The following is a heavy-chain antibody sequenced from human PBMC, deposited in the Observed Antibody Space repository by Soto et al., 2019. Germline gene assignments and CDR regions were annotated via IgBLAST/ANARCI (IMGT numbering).Heavy chain of an antibody. J-gene: IGHJ6*02. CDR3: EKHLEQLTWGLHRDGLDV. V-gene: IGHV3-23*01. D-gene: IGHD1-1*01. CDR1: GFSFDSYV. Sequence: GGSLRLSCAASGFSFDSYVMNWVRQAPGKGLEWVSSISPSGGGANYADSVKGRFTISRDNSKKTLSLQMNSLRAEDTAVYYCEKHLEQLTWGLHRDGLDVWGQGTTVTVSS. CDR2: ISPSGGGA.